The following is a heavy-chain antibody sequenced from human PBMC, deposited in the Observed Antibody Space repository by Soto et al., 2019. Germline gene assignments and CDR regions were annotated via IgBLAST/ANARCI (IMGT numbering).Heavy chain of an antibody. J-gene: IGHJ5*02. CDR2: MNPNSGNT. Sequence: QVQLVQSGAEVKKPGASVKVSCKASGYTFTSYDINWVRQATGQGLEWMGWMNPNSGNTGYAQKFQGRVTVTGNSSVSTAYMELGSLRSEDTAVYYCARGLEWSRALDPWGQGTLVTVSS. CDR1: GYTFTSYD. V-gene: IGHV1-8*01. D-gene: IGHD3-3*01. CDR3: ARGLEWSRALDP.